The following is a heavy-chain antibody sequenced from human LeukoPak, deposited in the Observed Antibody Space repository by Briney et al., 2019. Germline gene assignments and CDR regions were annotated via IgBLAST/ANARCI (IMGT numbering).Heavy chain of an antibody. CDR2: ISSSSSYI. CDR1: GFTFSSYS. J-gene: IGHJ4*02. D-gene: IGHD2-15*01. V-gene: IGHV3-21*01. Sequence: KPGGSLRLSCAASGFTFSSYSMNWVRQAPGKGLEWVSSISSSSSYIYYAGSVKGRFTISRDNAKNSLYLQMNSLRAEDTAVYYCARDYCSGGSCYPRFDYWGQGTLVTVSS. CDR3: ARDYCSGGSCYPRFDY.